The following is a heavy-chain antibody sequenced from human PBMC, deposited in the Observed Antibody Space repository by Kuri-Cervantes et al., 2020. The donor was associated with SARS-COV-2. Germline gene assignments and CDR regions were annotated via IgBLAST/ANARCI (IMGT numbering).Heavy chain of an antibody. CDR2: ISSTSSYI. D-gene: IGHD6-13*01. CDR1: GFTFSSYS. Sequence: CAASGFTFSSYSMNWVRQAPGKGLEWVSSISSTSSYIYYADSVKGRFTISRDNAKNSLYLQMNSLRAEDTAVYYCARDCSSPYKYYYYYYMDVWGKGTTVTVSS. V-gene: IGHV3-21*01. CDR3: ARDCSSPYKYYYYYYMDV. J-gene: IGHJ6*03.